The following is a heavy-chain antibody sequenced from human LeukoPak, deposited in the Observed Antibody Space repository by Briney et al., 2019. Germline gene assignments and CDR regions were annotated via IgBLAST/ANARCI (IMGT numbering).Heavy chain of an antibody. CDR2: ISAYNGNT. Sequence: GASVKVSCKASGYTFTSYGISWVRQAPGQGLEWMGWISAYNGNTNYAQKLQGRVTMTTDTSTSTAYMELRSLRSDDTAVYYCARDATNSTHLSYYDSKGIDYWGQGTLVTVSS. J-gene: IGHJ4*02. D-gene: IGHD3-22*01. V-gene: IGHV1-18*01. CDR3: ARDATNSTHLSYYDSKGIDY. CDR1: GYTFTSYG.